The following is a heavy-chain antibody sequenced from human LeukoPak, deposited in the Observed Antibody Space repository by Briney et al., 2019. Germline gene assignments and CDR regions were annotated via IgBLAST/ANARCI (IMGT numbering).Heavy chain of an antibody. J-gene: IGHJ4*02. CDR1: GYTFTRYY. CDR2: INAKSGGT. Sequence: ASVKVSCKASGYTFTRYYMHWVRQAPGQGLEWMGWINAKSGGTNYAPKFLDRATMTTDTSISTAYMELSRLRADDTAVYYCARELTVTGDYFSAGFDYWGPGTLVTVSS. V-gene: IGHV1-2*02. CDR3: ARELTVTGDYFSAGFDY. D-gene: IGHD2-21*02.